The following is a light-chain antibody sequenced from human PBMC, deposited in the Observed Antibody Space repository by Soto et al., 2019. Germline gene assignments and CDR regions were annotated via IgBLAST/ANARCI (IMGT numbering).Light chain of an antibody. Sequence: QSALTQPASVSGSPGQSITISCTGTSRDVGGYNYVSWYQQHPGKAPKLLIYEVNNRPSGVSNRFAGAKSGNTASLTISGLQAADEADYYCNSYTSSSTLVFGGGTKLTVL. V-gene: IGLV2-14*01. J-gene: IGLJ2*01. CDR1: SRDVGGYNY. CDR2: EVN. CDR3: NSYTSSSTLV.